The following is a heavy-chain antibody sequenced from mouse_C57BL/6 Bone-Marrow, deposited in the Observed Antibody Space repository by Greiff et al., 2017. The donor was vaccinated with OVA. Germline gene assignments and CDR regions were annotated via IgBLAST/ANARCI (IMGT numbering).Heavy chain of an antibody. Sequence: EVQLQQSGPELVKPGASVKISCKASGYTFTDYYMNWVKQSHGKSLEWIGDINPNNGGTSYNQKFKGKATLTVDKSSSTAYMELRSLTSEDSAVYYCARCGTGDYWGQGTSVTVSS. J-gene: IGHJ4*01. CDR3: ARCGTGDY. V-gene: IGHV1-26*01. CDR1: GYTFTDYY. CDR2: INPNNGGT. D-gene: IGHD3-3*01.